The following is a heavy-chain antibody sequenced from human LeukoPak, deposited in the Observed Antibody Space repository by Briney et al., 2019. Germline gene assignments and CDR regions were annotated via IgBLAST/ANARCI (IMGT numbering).Heavy chain of an antibody. J-gene: IGHJ4*02. CDR3: ARNDFWSGYCDY. CDR2: ISAYNGNT. V-gene: IGHV1-18*01. D-gene: IGHD3-3*01. CDR1: GYTFTGYY. Sequence: ASVKVSCKASGYTFTGYYMHWVRQAPGQGLEWMGWISAYNGNTNYAQKLQGRVTMTTDTSTSTAYMELRSLRSDDTAVYYCARNDFWSGYCDYWGQGTLVTVSS.